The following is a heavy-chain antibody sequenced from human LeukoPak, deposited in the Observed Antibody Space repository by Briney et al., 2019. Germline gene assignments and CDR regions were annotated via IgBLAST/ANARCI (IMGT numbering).Heavy chain of an antibody. CDR2: ISFDGSQK. D-gene: IGHD3-3*02. Sequence: GGSLRLSCAASGFTFSNYGMHWVRQAPGKGLEWVALISFDGSQKYYADSVKGRFTISRDNSRNTLYLQMNSLRAEDTAVYSCARDLSGLDAFDIWGQGTMVTVSS. CDR1: GFTFSNYG. J-gene: IGHJ3*02. CDR3: ARDLSGLDAFDI. V-gene: IGHV3-33*01.